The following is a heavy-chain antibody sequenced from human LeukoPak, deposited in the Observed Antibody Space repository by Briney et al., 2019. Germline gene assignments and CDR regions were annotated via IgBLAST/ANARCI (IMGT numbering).Heavy chain of an antibody. CDR1: GYTFTSYH. D-gene: IGHD1-1*01. CDR2: ISYDGSNK. Sequence: SCKASGYTFTSYHMHWVRQAPGKGLEWVAVISYDGSNKYYADSVKGRFTISRDNSKNTLYLQMNSLRAEDTAVYYCARDRENWNDTGMDVWGQGTTVTVSS. CDR3: ARDRENWNDTGMDV. J-gene: IGHJ6*02. V-gene: IGHV3-30-3*01.